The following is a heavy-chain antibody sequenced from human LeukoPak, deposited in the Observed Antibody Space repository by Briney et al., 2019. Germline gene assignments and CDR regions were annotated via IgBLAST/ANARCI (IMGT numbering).Heavy chain of an antibody. D-gene: IGHD5-18*01. V-gene: IGHV3-30*18. Sequence: GGSLRLSCAASGFTFSSYGMHWVRQAPGKGLEWVAVISYDGSNKYYADSVKGRFTISRDNSKNTLYLQMNSLRAEDTAVYYCAKLYSYGSGPVDYWGQGTLVTVSS. J-gene: IGHJ4*02. CDR2: ISYDGSNK. CDR1: GFTFSSYG. CDR3: AKLYSYGSGPVDY.